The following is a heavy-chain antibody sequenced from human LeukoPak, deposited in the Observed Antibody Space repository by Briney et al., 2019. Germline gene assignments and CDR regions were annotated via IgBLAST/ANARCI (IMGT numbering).Heavy chain of an antibody. CDR2: ISSSSSYI. D-gene: IGHD2-21*01. Sequence: PGGSLRLSCAASGFTFSSYSMNWVRQAPGKGLEWVSSISSSSSYIYYADSVKGRFTISRDNAKNSLYLQMNSLRAEDTAVYYCARDGIWWGTSLNCYDYWGQGTLVTVSS. CDR3: ARDGIWWGTSLNCYDY. CDR1: GFTFSSYS. V-gene: IGHV3-21*01. J-gene: IGHJ4*02.